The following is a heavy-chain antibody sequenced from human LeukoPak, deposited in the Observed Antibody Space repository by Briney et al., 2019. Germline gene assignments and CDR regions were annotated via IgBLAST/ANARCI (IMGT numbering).Heavy chain of an antibody. Sequence: QPGGSLRLSCAASGFTFSSYEMNWVRQAPGKGLEWVSYISSSGSTIYYADSVKGRFTISRYNAKNSLYLQMNSLRAEDTAVYYCARSVAAGGILDYWGQGTLVTVSS. CDR2: ISSSGSTI. D-gene: IGHD6-13*01. V-gene: IGHV3-48*03. CDR1: GFTFSSYE. CDR3: ARSVAAGGILDY. J-gene: IGHJ4*02.